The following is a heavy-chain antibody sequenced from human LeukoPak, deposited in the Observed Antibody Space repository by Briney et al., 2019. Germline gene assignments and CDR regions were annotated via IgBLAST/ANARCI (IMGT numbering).Heavy chain of an antibody. J-gene: IGHJ4*02. Sequence: GGSLRLSCAASGFTFTNAWMTWVRQAPGKGLEWVGRIKSKGDGETTDYAAPVKGRFTMSRDDSEATLYLQMNSLKAEDTAVYYCATDLGLTMIRGVIVHWGQGALVTISS. CDR2: IKSKGDGETT. CDR3: ATDLGLTMIRGVIVH. V-gene: IGHV3-15*01. CDR1: GFTFTNAW. D-gene: IGHD3-10*01.